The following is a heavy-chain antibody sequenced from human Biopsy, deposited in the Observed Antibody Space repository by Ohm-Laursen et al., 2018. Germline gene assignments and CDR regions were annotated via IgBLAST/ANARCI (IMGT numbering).Heavy chain of an antibody. Sequence: SDTLSLTCAVFGKTFSDYQWSWIRQPPGKGLELIGQINQAGTTNYNPSLKSRVSISADASKYEFSLRLTSVTAADTAVYLCGNEVHGRDYWGLGAQVTVSS. CDR1: GKTFSDYQ. D-gene: IGHD2-15*01. V-gene: IGHV4-34*08. CDR3: GNEVHGRDY. J-gene: IGHJ4*02. CDR2: INQAGTT.